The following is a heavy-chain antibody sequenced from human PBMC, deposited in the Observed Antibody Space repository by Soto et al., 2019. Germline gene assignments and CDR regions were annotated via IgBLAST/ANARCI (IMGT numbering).Heavy chain of an antibody. Sequence: XGSLRLACAASGFTFSSYAMSWVRQAPGKGLEWVSAISGSGGSTYYADSVKGRFTISRDNSKNKLYLQMNSLRAEDTAVYYCPKVGKWLLEYFQNWGQGTLVTVSS. V-gene: IGHV3-23*01. D-gene: IGHD3-22*01. J-gene: IGHJ1*01. CDR2: ISGSGGST. CDR3: PKVGKWLLEYFQN. CDR1: GFTFSSYA.